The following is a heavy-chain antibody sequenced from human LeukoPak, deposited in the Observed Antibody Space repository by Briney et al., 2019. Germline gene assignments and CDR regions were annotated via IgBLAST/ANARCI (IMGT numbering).Heavy chain of an antibody. D-gene: IGHD3-10*01. CDR1: GDSISSGDYY. V-gene: IGHV4-30-4*01. Sequence: SETLSLTCTVSGDSISSGDYYWTWIRQPPGKGLEWIGYIYYNGITYYNPSLKSRVIISVDQPKKQFSLKLSSVTAADTAVYYCASRSGSYIITPPDYWGQGTLVTVSS. CDR3: ASRSGSYIITPPDY. J-gene: IGHJ4*02. CDR2: IYYNGIT.